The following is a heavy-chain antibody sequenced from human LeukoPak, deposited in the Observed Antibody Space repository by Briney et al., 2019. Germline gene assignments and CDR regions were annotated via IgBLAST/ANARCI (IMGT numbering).Heavy chain of an antibody. CDR2: IKQDGSEK. D-gene: IGHD3-10*01. J-gene: IGHJ4*02. V-gene: IGHV3-7*01. CDR3: ARDQARMVRGVIYGYFDY. Sequence: GGSLRLSCAASGCTFGSYWMSWVRQAPGKGLEWVANIKQDGSEKYYVDSVKGRFTISRDNAKNSLYLQMNSLRAEDTAVYYCARDQARMVRGVIYGYFDYWGQGTLVTVSS. CDR1: GCTFGSYW.